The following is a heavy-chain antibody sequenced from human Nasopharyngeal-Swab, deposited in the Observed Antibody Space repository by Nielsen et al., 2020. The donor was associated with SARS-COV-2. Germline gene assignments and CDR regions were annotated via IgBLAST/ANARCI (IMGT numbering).Heavy chain of an antibody. V-gene: IGHV4-4*02. Sequence: SETLSLTCAVSGGSISSSNWWTCVRQPPGKGLQWIGEIYHSGSTNYNPSLKSRVTSSVDKSKDQFSLRLSSMTAADTAVYYCARGAGRSSGGSTTYYFDYWGQGTLVTVSS. CDR1: GGSISSSNW. CDR3: ARGAGRSSGGSTTYYFDY. CDR2: IYHSGST. D-gene: IGHD6-19*01. J-gene: IGHJ4*02.